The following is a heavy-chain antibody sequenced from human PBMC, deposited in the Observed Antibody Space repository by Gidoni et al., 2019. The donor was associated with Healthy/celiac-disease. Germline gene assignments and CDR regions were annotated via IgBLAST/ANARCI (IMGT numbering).Heavy chain of an antibody. CDR3: ASRYYYDSSGWTGAFDI. Sequence: QVQLQESGPGLVKPSETLSLTCTVSGGSISSYYWSWIRQPPGKGLEWIGYIYSSGSTNYHPSLKSRVTTSVDTSKNQFSLKLSSVTAADTAVYYCASRYYYDSSGWTGAFDIWGQGTMVTVSS. CDR1: GGSISSYY. V-gene: IGHV4-59*01. D-gene: IGHD3-22*01. CDR2: IYSSGST. J-gene: IGHJ3*02.